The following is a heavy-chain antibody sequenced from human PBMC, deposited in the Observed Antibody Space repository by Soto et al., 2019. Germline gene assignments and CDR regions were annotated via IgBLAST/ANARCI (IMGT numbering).Heavy chain of an antibody. V-gene: IGHV3-74*01. CDR2: IKSEGSRT. D-gene: IGHD3-22*01. J-gene: IGHJ4*02. CDR3: XRDYYDSSSFYSSSFDY. Sequence: PGGSLRLSCAASGFTFSVYWMHWVRQAPGKGLVWVSRIKSEGSRTSYADSVKGRFTISRDNAKNTLYLQMNSLRAEDTAVYYCXRDYYDSSSFYSSSFDYWGQGALVTVSS. CDR1: GFTFSVYW.